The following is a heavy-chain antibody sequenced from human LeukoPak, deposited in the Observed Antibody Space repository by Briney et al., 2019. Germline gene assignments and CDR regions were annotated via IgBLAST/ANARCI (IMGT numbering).Heavy chain of an antibody. J-gene: IGHJ4*02. CDR3: ALAHSTIVGAFDY. D-gene: IGHD1-26*01. CDR1: GDSLSSSGVA. Sequence: SQTLSLTCAISGDSLSSSGVAWNWIRQSPSRGLEWLGRTYCGSGCSNEYALSVKSRIVINADTSKNQFSLQLNSVTPEDTAVYYCALAHSTIVGAFDYWGQGTLVTVSS. CDR2: TYCGSGCSN. V-gene: IGHV6-1*01.